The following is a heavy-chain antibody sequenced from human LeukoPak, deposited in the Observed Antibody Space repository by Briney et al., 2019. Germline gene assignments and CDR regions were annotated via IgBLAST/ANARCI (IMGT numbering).Heavy chain of an antibody. Sequence: SETLSLTCAVYGGTFSGYYWSWIRQPPGKGLEWIGEINHSGSTNYNPSLRSRVTISIDTSKNQFSLKLSSVTAADTGVYYCASSRGYSSSLWYYYMDVWGKGTTVTVSS. CDR2: INHSGST. CDR3: ASSRGYSSSLWYYYMDV. V-gene: IGHV4-34*01. J-gene: IGHJ6*03. D-gene: IGHD6-13*01. CDR1: GGTFSGYY.